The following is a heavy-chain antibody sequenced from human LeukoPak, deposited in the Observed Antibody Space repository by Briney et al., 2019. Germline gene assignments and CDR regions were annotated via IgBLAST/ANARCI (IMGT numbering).Heavy chain of an antibody. V-gene: IGHV3-23*01. CDR2: ISGSGYST. D-gene: IGHD3-22*01. Sequence: GGSLRLSCVASGFTFNNYAMTWVRQAPGKGLEWVSAISGSGYSTYYADSVKGRFTISKDNSKNTLYMRMSSLRAEDTAVYYCAKRRYDSSGHFDSWGQGTLVTVSS. CDR1: GFTFNNYA. J-gene: IGHJ4*02. CDR3: AKRRYDSSGHFDS.